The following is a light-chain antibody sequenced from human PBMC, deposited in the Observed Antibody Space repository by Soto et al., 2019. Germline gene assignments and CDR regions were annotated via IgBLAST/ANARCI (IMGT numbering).Light chain of an antibody. Sequence: DGEMTHSPCYVPASVGDRFTITCLASQGITSWLAWYQQKPGKAPKLLIYSASSLQSGVPSRFSGSGSGTYFTLTISSLQPEDFATYYCQQTNSFPLTFGGGTKVDIK. V-gene: IGKV1-12*01. CDR2: SAS. J-gene: IGKJ4*01. CDR3: QQTNSFPLT. CDR1: QGITSW.